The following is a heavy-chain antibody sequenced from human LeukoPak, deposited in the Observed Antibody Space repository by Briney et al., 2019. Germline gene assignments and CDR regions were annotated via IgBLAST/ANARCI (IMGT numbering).Heavy chain of an antibody. J-gene: IGHJ4*02. CDR3: ARDMDDLVTLSFDY. Sequence: PGGSLRLSCAASGFTFSSYAMHWVRQAPGKGLEWVAVISYDGSNKYYADSVKGRFTISRDNSKNTLYLQMNSLRAEDTAVYYCARDMDDLVTLSFDYWGQGTLVTVSS. D-gene: IGHD5-18*01. V-gene: IGHV3-30*04. CDR1: GFTFSSYA. CDR2: ISYDGSNK.